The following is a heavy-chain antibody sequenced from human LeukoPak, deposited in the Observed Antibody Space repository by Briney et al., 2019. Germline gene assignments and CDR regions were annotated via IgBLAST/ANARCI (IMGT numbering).Heavy chain of an antibody. Sequence: ASAKVSCKASGYTFTGYYMHWVRQAPGQGLEWMGWINPNSGGTNYAQKFQGRVTVTRDTSISTAYMELSRLRSDDTAVYYCARGRAAGTAGWFDPWGQGTLVTVSS. CDR2: INPNSGGT. CDR1: GYTFTGYY. V-gene: IGHV1-2*02. J-gene: IGHJ5*02. D-gene: IGHD6-13*01. CDR3: ARGRAAGTAGWFDP.